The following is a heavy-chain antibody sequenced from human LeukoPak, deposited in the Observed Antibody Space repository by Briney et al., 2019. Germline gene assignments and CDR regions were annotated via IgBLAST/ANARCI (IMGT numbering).Heavy chain of an antibody. CDR1: GGSISSGDYY. J-gene: IGHJ3*02. Sequence: SQTLSLTCTVSGGSISSGDYYWSWIRQPSGKGLEWIGSIFYSGDTYYNPSLKSRITISVDTSKNQFSLKLSSVTAADTAVYYCARDHDGSITGTTWAHDAFDIWGQGTMVTVSS. CDR3: ARDHDGSITGTTWAHDAFDI. V-gene: IGHV4-39*07. CDR2: IFYSGDT. D-gene: IGHD1-7*01.